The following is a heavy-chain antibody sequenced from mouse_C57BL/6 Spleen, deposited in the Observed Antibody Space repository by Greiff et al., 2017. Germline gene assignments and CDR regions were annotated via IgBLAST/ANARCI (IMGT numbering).Heavy chain of an antibody. Sequence: QVQLKESGPGLVQPSQSLSITCPVSGFSLTSYGVPWVRQSPGKGLEWLGVIWSGGSTDYNAAFISRLSISKDNSKSQVFFKMNSLQADDTAIYYCARSAITTVVGGFDYWGQGTTLTVSS. CDR3: ARSAITTVVGGFDY. V-gene: IGHV2-2*01. CDR2: IWSGGST. CDR1: GFSLTSYG. D-gene: IGHD1-1*01. J-gene: IGHJ2*01.